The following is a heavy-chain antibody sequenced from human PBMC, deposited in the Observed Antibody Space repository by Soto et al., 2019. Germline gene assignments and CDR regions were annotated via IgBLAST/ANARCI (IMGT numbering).Heavy chain of an antibody. V-gene: IGHV4-39*01. CDR1: GGSVRSSSYY. CDR2: IDYSGST. CDR3: ARHQWELRS. D-gene: IGHD1-26*01. J-gene: IGHJ4*02. Sequence: QLQLQESGPGLVKPSETLSLPCTVSGGSVRSSSYYWGWIRQPPGKGLEWIGSIDYSGSTYYNPSLKSRVTISVDTSKNKFSLKLRSVTAADAAVYYCARHQWELRSWGQGALVTVSS.